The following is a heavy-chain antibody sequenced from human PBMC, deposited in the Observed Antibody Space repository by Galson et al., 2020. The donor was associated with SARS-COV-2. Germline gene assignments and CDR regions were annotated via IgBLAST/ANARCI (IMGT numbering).Heavy chain of an antibody. Sequence: SETLSLTCTVSGGSISSHSWSWTRQPPGKGLEWIGYIYYSGSTNYNHSLKSRVTISLDTSKNQFSLKLSSVSAADTAVYYLAGAQGTLVLYGMDVWGQGTTVTVFS. V-gene: IGHV4-59*11. J-gene: IGHJ6*02. CDR2: IYYSGST. CDR1: GGSISSHS. CDR3: AGAQGTLVLYGMDV.